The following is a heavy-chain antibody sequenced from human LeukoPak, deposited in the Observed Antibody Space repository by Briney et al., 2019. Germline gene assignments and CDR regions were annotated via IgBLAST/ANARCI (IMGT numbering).Heavy chain of an antibody. CDR2: INSDGSST. CDR1: GFTFSSYW. Sequence: GGSLRLSCAASGFTFSSYWMPWVRQAPGKGLVWVSRINSDGSSTSYADSVKGRFTISRDNAKNTLYLQMNSLRAEDTAVYYCATFRYCSGGSCYSPPWGQGTLVTVSS. V-gene: IGHV3-74*01. D-gene: IGHD2-15*01. CDR3: ATFRYCSGGSCYSPP. J-gene: IGHJ5*02.